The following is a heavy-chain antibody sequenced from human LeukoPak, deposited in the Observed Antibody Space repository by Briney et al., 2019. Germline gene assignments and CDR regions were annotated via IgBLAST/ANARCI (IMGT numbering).Heavy chain of an antibody. CDR1: GGSFSGYY. D-gene: IGHD5-18*01. J-gene: IGHJ5*02. V-gene: IGHV4-34*01. Sequence: SETLSLTCAVYGGSFSGYYWSWIRQPPGKGLEWIGEINHSGSTNYNPSLKSRVTISVDTSKNQFSLKLSSVTAADTAVYYCARGLGYSYYNWFDPWGQGTLVTVSS. CDR3: ARGLGYSYYNWFDP. CDR2: INHSGST.